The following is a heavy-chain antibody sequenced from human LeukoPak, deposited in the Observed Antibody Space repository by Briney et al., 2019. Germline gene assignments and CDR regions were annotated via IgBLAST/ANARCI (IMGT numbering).Heavy chain of an antibody. CDR2: ISGSGAST. D-gene: IGHD6-19*01. CDR3: AKDHNRAVAGRGMDV. Sequence: GGSLRLSCAASGFTLSNYAMNWVRQAPGKGLEWVSLISGSGASTYYADSVKGRFTISRDNSKNTPYLQMNSLRAEDTAVYFCAKDHNRAVAGRGMDVWGQGTTVTVSS. CDR1: GFTLSNYA. J-gene: IGHJ6*02. V-gene: IGHV3-23*01.